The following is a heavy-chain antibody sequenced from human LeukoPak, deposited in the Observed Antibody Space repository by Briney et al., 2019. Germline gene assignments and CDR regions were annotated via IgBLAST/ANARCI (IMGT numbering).Heavy chain of an antibody. J-gene: IGHJ4*02. V-gene: IGHV4-38-2*02. Sequence: SETLSLTCTVSGYSISSGYYWGWIRQPPGKGLEWIGSIYHSGSTYYNPSLKSRVTISVDTSKNQFSLKLSSVTAADTAVYYCARVDYGLDDFDYWGQGTLVTVSS. D-gene: IGHD4-17*01. CDR3: ARVDYGLDDFDY. CDR2: IYHSGST. CDR1: GYSISSGYY.